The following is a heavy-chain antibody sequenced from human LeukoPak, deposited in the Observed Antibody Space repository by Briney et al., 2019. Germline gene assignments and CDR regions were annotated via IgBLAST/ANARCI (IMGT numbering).Heavy chain of an antibody. V-gene: IGHV2-5*01. CDR1: GFSLSTSGVG. CDR3: AHLYVDTAMVHNWFDP. CDR2: VYWNDDK. Sequence: SGPTLVNPTQTLTLTCTFSGFSLSTSGVGVGWIRQPPGKALEWLALVYWNDDKRYSPSLKSRLTITKDTSKNQVVLTMTNMDHVDTATYYCAHLYVDTAMVHNWFDPWGQGTLVTVSS. J-gene: IGHJ5*02. D-gene: IGHD5-18*01.